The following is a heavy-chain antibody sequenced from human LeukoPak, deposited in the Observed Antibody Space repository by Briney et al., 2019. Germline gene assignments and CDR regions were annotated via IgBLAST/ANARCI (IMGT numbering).Heavy chain of an antibody. Sequence: SETLSLTCAVSGGSISSSWWSWVRQPPGKGLEWIGEIFHSGSTNYNPSLKSRVTISLDTSKNQFSLKLSSVTAADTPVYYCARVSGYDSPIDYWGQGTLVTVSS. CDR3: ARVSGYDSPIDY. V-gene: IGHV4-4*02. CDR2: IFHSGST. J-gene: IGHJ4*02. D-gene: IGHD5-12*01. CDR1: GGSISSSW.